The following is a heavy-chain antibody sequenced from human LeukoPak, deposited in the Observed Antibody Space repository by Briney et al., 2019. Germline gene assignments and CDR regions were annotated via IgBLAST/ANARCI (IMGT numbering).Heavy chain of an antibody. CDR1: GGSFSGYY. CDR3: AGEGIFGVVNTFDP. CDR2: INHSGST. D-gene: IGHD3-3*01. Sequence: PSETLSLTCAVYGGSFSGYYWSWIRQPPGKGLEWIGEINHSGSTNYNPSLKSRVTISVDTSKNQFSLKLSSVTAADTAVYYCAGEGIFGVVNTFDPWGQGTLVTVSS. V-gene: IGHV4-34*01. J-gene: IGHJ5*02.